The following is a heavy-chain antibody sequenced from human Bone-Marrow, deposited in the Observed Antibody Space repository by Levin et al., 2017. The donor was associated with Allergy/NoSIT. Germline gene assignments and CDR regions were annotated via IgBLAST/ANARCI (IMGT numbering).Heavy chain of an antibody. J-gene: IGHJ5*02. V-gene: IGHV5-51*01. CDR3: ARRVDLHWDT. Sequence: KCGESLKISCQGSGYKFTSYWLGWVRQMPGKGLEWMGTIYPGDSDTRYSLSFRGQVTISADKSISTAYLEWDSLKTSDTAMYFCARRVDLHWDTWGQGTLVTVS. CDR1: GYKFTSYW. CDR2: IYPGDSDT. D-gene: IGHD1-26*01.